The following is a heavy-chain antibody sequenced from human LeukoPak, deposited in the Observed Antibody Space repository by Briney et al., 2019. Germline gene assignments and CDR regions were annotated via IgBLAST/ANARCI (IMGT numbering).Heavy chain of an antibody. CDR2: IYYSGST. V-gene: IGHV4-31*03. D-gene: IGHD3-22*01. CDR3: ARGGDRSGYYYESYFDY. Sequence: SETLPLTCTVSGGSISSGGYYWSWIRQHPGKGLEWIGYIYYSGSTYYNPSLKSRVTISVDTSKNQFSLKPSSVTAADTAVYYCARGGDRSGYYYESYFDYWGQGTLVTVSS. J-gene: IGHJ4*02. CDR1: GGSISSGGYY.